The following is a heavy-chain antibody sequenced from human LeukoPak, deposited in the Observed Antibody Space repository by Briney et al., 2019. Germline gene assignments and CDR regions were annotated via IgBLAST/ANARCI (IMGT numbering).Heavy chain of an antibody. Sequence: GASVKVSCKASGYTFTSYYMHWVRQAPGQGLEWMGIINPSGDSTSYAQKFQGRVTMTRDTSTSTVYMELSSLRSEDTAVYYCAREVTMVRGAKYNWFDPWGQGTLVTVSS. V-gene: IGHV1-46*01. D-gene: IGHD3-10*01. CDR2: INPSGDST. CDR3: AREVTMVRGAKYNWFDP. CDR1: GYTFTSYY. J-gene: IGHJ5*02.